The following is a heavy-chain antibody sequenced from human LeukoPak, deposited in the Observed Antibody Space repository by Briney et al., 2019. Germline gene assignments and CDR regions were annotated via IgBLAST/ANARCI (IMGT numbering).Heavy chain of an antibody. CDR1: GGSISSSSYY. V-gene: IGHV4-39*01. D-gene: IGHD1-26*01. Sequence: SETLSLTCTVSGGSISSSSYYWGWIRQPPGKEQEWIGSIYYSGSTYYNPSLKSRVTISVDTSKNQLSLKLSSLTAADTAVYYCARHEYSGSYYGLSWFDPWGQGTLVTVSS. CDR2: IYYSGST. CDR3: ARHEYSGSYYGLSWFDP. J-gene: IGHJ5*02.